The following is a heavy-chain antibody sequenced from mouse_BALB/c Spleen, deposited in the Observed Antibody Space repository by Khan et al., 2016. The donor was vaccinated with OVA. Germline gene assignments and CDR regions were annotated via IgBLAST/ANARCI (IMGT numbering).Heavy chain of an antibody. D-gene: IGHD2-1*01. J-gene: IGHJ3*01. CDR1: GFNIKDTS. V-gene: IGHV14-3*02. Sequence: VQLKQSGAELVRPGASVKLSCAASGFNIKDTSIHWIKQRPEQGLEWIGRIDPANGDAKYDPKFQDKATLTTDTSSNTAYLQLSSLTSEDTAVYCCATHYGNPFTYWGQGTLVTVSA. CDR2: IDPANGDA. CDR3: ATHYGNPFTY.